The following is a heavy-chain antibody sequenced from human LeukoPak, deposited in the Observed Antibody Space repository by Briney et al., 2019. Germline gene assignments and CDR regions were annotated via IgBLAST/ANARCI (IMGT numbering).Heavy chain of an antibody. CDR3: AKAQWELPSLDY. J-gene: IGHJ4*02. CDR1: GFTFGDYA. V-gene: IGHV3-30*04. CDR2: ISYDGSNK. Sequence: QPGGSLRLSCTASGFTFGDYAMSWFRQAPGKGLEWVAVISYDGSNKYYADSVKGRFTISRDNSKNTLYLQMNSLRAEDTAVYYCAKAQWELPSLDYWGQGTLVTVSS. D-gene: IGHD1-26*01.